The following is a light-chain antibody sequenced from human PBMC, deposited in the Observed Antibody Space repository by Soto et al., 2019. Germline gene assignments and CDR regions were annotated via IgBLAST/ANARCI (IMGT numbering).Light chain of an antibody. CDR1: QGVSSY. CDR3: QQYYSYPFA. Sequence: AIRMTQSPSSLSASTGDRVTITCRASQGVSSYLAWYQQRPGKAPKLLIYAASTLQSGVPSMFSGSGSATDFTLTISDLQSEDVATYYCQQYYSYPFAFGGGTKVEIK. CDR2: AAS. V-gene: IGKV1-8*01. J-gene: IGKJ4*01.